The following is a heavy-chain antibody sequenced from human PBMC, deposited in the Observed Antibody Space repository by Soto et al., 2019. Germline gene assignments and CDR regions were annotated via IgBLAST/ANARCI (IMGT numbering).Heavy chain of an antibody. V-gene: IGHV4-30-2*01. CDR1: GGSISSGGYS. Sequence: SGTLSLTCAVSGGSISSGGYSWSWIRQPPGKGLEWIGYIYHSGSTYYNPSLKSRVTISVDRSKNQFSLKLSSVTAADTAVYYCARTYSRGGGMGGAFDIWGQGPMVTVSS. CDR2: IYHSGST. CDR3: ARTYSRGGGMGGAFDI. D-gene: IGHD2-15*01. J-gene: IGHJ3*02.